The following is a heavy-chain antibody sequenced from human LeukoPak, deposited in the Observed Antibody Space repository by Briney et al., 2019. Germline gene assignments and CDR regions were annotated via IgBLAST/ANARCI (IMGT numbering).Heavy chain of an antibody. CDR2: IYYSGST. CDR1: GGSISSSSYY. J-gene: IGHJ6*03. Sequence: PSETLSLTCTVSGGSISSSSYYWGWIRQPPGKGLEWIGSIYYSGSTYYNPSLKSRVTISVDTSKNQFSLKLSSVTAADTAVYYCARGAIVPAALYHYYMDVWGKGTTVTVSS. CDR3: ARGAIVPAALYHYYMDV. V-gene: IGHV4-39*01. D-gene: IGHD2-2*01.